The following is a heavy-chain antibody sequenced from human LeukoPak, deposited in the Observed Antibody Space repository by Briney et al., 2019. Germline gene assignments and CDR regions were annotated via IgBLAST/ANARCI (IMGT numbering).Heavy chain of an antibody. CDR1: GFTFSSFG. CDR3: AREPLDY. Sequence: PGGSLRLSCAASGFTFSSFGMNWVRRAPGKGLEWVSYISTASSTIYYADSVKGRFTISRDNAKNSLYLQMNGLRADDTAVFYCAREPLDYWGQGTLVTVSS. V-gene: IGHV3-48*01. CDR2: ISTASSTI. J-gene: IGHJ4*02.